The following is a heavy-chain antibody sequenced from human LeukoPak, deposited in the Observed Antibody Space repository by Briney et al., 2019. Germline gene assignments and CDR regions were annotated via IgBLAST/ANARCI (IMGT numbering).Heavy chain of an antibody. CDR3: TKESSRYGNSNFDY. CDR2: ILCTGVTT. CDR1: GATFNTYS. D-gene: IGHD2/OR15-2a*01. V-gene: IGHV3-23*01. Sequence: PGGSLRLSCAASGATFNTYSISSCRHPPRNRREWVTHILCTGVTTYYAHSVKGRFTISRDNSKNTVYLQMNSLRVEDTDVYYCTKESSRYGNSNFDYWGQGNLVTVSS. J-gene: IGHJ4*02.